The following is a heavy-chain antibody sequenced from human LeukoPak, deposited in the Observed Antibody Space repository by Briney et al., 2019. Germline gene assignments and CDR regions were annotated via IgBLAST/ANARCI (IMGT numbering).Heavy chain of an antibody. J-gene: IGHJ5*02. CDR1: GGSFSGYY. CDR2: INHSGST. D-gene: IGHD3-22*01. CDR3: ARGYYYDSSGYPGWFDP. Sequence: SETLSLTCAVYGGSFSGYYWSWIRQPPGKGLEWIGEINHSGSTNYNPSLKRRVTISVDTSKNQFSLKLSSVTAADTAVYYCARGYYYDSSGYPGWFDPWGQGTLVTVSS. V-gene: IGHV4-34*01.